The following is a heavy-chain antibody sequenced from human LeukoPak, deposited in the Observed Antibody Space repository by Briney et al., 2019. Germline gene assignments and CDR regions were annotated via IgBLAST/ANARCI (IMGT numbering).Heavy chain of an antibody. CDR2: ISSSSSYI. D-gene: IGHD6-19*01. Sequence: GGSLRVSCAASGFTFSSYSMNWVRQAPGKGLEWVSSISSSSSYIYYADSVKGRFTISRDNAKNSLYLQMNSLRAEDTAVYYCARDLGSGWYGGDFDYWGQGTLVTVSS. J-gene: IGHJ4*02. CDR3: ARDLGSGWYGGDFDY. V-gene: IGHV3-21*01. CDR1: GFTFSSYS.